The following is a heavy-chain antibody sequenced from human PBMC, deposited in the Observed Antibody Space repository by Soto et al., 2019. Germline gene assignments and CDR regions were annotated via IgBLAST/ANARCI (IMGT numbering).Heavy chain of an antibody. Sequence: QVKLVQSGAEVKKPGASVKVSCKASGYTFTSYGISWVRQAPGQGLEWMGWISAYNGNTNYAQKLQGRVTMTTDTPKSTADMDFRSLSSADAAVYYSASDGPCTHGVCYLSFDYYYDGMDVWGQGTTVTVSS. CDR2: ISAYNGNT. D-gene: IGHD2-8*01. J-gene: IGHJ6*02. V-gene: IGHV1-18*01. CDR3: ASDGPCTHGVCYLSFDYYYDGMDV. CDR1: GYTFTSYG.